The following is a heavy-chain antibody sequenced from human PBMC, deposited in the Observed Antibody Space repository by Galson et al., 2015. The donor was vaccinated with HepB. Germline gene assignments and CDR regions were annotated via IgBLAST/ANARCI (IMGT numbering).Heavy chain of an antibody. CDR3: ARGAYDYSNYGPFYYYYMDV. CDR2: ISAYNGNT. V-gene: IGHV1-18*01. Sequence: SVKVSCKASGYTLTSYGISWVRQAPGQGLEWMGWISAYNGNTNYAQKLQGRVTMTTDTSTSTAYMELRSLRSDDTAVYYCARGAYDYSNYGPFYYYYMDVWGKGTTVTVSS. CDR1: GYTLTSYG. D-gene: IGHD4-11*01. J-gene: IGHJ6*03.